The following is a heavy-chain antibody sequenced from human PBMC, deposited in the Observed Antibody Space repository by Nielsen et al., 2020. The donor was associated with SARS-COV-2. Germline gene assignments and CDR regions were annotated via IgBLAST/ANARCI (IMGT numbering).Heavy chain of an antibody. CDR2: INWNGGST. CDR1: GFTFDDYG. V-gene: IGHV3-20*04. D-gene: IGHD1-26*01. CDR3: AVLSGSFDHYFDY. Sequence: GESLKISCAASGFTFDDYGMSWVRQAPGKGLEWVSGINWNGGSTGYADSVKGRFTISRDNAKNSLYLQMNSLRAEDTALYYCAVLSGSFDHYFDYWGQGTLVTVSS. J-gene: IGHJ4*02.